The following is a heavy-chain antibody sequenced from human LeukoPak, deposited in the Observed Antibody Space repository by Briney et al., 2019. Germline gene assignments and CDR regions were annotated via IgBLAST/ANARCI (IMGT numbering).Heavy chain of an antibody. D-gene: IGHD3-10*01. V-gene: IGHV3-48*04. Sequence: GGSLRLSCAASGFTFSSYTMNWVRQAPGKGLEWVSYISSSGSTIYYADSVKGRFTISRDNAKNSLYLQMNSLRAEDTAVYYCARDRYYYGSGSFPDAFDIWGQGTMVTVSS. J-gene: IGHJ3*02. CDR3: ARDRYYYGSGSFPDAFDI. CDR2: ISSSGSTI. CDR1: GFTFSSYT.